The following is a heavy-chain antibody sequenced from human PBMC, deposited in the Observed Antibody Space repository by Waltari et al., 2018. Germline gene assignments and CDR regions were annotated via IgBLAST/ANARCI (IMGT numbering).Heavy chain of an antibody. D-gene: IGHD6-19*01. CDR3: ARGGIAVAGKGYYYMDV. CDR2: INPNSGGT. CDR1: GYTFTGYY. Sequence: QVQLVQSGAEVKKPGASVKVSCKASGYTFTGYYMHWVRQAPGQGLEWMGWINPNSGGTNYAQKFQGRVTMTRDTSISTAYMELSRLRSDDTAVYYCARGGIAVAGKGYYYMDVWGKGTTVTVSS. V-gene: IGHV1-2*02. J-gene: IGHJ6*03.